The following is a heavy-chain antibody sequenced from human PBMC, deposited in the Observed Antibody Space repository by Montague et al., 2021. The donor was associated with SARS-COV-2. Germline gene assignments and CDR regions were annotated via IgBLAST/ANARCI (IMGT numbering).Heavy chain of an antibody. D-gene: IGHD6-19*01. V-gene: IGHV6-1*01. CDR3: VRYRGWFYFDF. Sequence: YNDYAPSVRGRLTVNPDESKNEFSLELNYVTHEDTAVYYCVRYRGWFYFDFWGQGTLVTVSS. J-gene: IGHJ4*02. CDR2: YN.